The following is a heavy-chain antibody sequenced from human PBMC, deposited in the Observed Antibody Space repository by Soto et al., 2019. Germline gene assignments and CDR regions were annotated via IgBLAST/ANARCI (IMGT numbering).Heavy chain of an antibody. J-gene: IGHJ4*02. CDR3: ARVRGDSSGSYYFDY. CDR1: GYIFSDYY. V-gene: IGHV3-11*01. Sequence: TGGSLRLSCAASGYIFSDYYISWVRQAPGKGLEWVSYISSSGSIIYYADSVRGRFTISRDDAKNSLYLQMDSLSAEDTALYYCARVRGDSSGSYYFDYWGQGTLVTVSS. CDR2: ISSSGSII. D-gene: IGHD3-22*01.